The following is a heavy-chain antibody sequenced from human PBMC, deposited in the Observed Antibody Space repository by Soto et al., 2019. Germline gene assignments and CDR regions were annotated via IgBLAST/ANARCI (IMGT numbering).Heavy chain of an antibody. Sequence: QVQLVQSGAEVKKPGASVKVSCKASGYTFTGYYMHWVRQAPGQGLEWMGWINPNSGGTNYAQKFQGWVTMPRDTSISTAYMELSRLRSDDTAVYYCARTISGIAVAGTGGGYFQHWGQGTLVTVSS. D-gene: IGHD6-19*01. J-gene: IGHJ1*01. CDR3: ARTISGIAVAGTGGGYFQH. CDR2: INPNSGGT. V-gene: IGHV1-2*04. CDR1: GYTFTGYY.